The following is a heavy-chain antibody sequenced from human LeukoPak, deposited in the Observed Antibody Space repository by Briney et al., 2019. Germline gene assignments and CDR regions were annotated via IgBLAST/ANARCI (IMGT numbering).Heavy chain of an antibody. CDR1: GYTFTSYY. J-gene: IGHJ5*02. CDR2: INPSGGST. V-gene: IGHV1-46*01. D-gene: IGHD3-10*01. Sequence: ASVKVSCKASGYTFTSYYMHWVRQAPGQGLEWMGIINPSGGSTSYAQKFQGRVTMTRDTSTSTVYMELSSLRSEDTAVYYCARDLGDAPRGVIITEAWFDPWGQGTLVTVSS. CDR3: ARDLGDAPRGVIITEAWFDP.